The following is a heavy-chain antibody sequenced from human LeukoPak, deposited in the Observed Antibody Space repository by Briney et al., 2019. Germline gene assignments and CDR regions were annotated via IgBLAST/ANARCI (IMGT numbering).Heavy chain of an antibody. CDR1: GFTFSSYS. Sequence: GGSLRLSCAASGFTFSSYSMNWVRQAPGKGLEWASSISSSSSYIYYADSVKGRFTISRDNAKNSLYLQMNSLRAEDTAVYYCARDSEEIIIAAAGYFDYWGQGTLVTVSS. J-gene: IGHJ4*02. CDR2: ISSSSSYI. V-gene: IGHV3-21*01. CDR3: ARDSEEIIIAAAGYFDY. D-gene: IGHD6-13*01.